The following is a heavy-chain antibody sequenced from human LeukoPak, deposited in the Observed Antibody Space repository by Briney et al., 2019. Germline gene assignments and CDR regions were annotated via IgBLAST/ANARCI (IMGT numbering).Heavy chain of an antibody. CDR1: GGSISYYY. Sequence: SETLSLTCTVSGGSISYYYWSWIRQPPGKGLEWIGYIYYSGTTTYNPSLKSRVTISVDTSKNQFSLNLSSVTAADTAVYYCARGNSYYDSSDYFPWESFQHWGQGTLVTVSS. CDR3: ARGNSYYDSSDYFPWESFQH. J-gene: IGHJ1*01. CDR2: IYYSGTT. V-gene: IGHV4-59*01. D-gene: IGHD3-22*01.